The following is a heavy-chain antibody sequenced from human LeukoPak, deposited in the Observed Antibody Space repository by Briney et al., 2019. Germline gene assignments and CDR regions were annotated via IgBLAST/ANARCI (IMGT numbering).Heavy chain of an antibody. Sequence: GGSLRLSCVASGFMFDRYWMSWVRQAPGKGLEWVANIKSDASEEKYLDSVMGRFKISSDNAEDSLFLQMNSLRAEDTAVYFCARQPQHEASFDYWGQGALVAVSS. CDR3: ARQPQHEASFDY. J-gene: IGHJ4*02. CDR2: IKSDASEE. V-gene: IGHV3-7*01. CDR1: GFMFDRYW.